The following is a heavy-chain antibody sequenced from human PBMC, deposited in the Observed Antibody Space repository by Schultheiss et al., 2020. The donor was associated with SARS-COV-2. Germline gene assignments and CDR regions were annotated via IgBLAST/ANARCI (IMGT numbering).Heavy chain of an antibody. CDR3: AKPNRPTYYYDSSGYPDPSYGAFDI. Sequence: GGSLRLSCAASGFTFSSYGMHWVRQAPGKGLEWVAVISYDGSNKYYADSVKGRFTISRDNSNNTLYLQMNSLRAEDTAVYYCAKPNRPTYYYDSSGYPDPSYGAFDIWGQGTMVTVSS. CDR1: GFTFSSYG. CDR2: ISYDGSNK. J-gene: IGHJ3*02. V-gene: IGHV3-30*18. D-gene: IGHD3-22*01.